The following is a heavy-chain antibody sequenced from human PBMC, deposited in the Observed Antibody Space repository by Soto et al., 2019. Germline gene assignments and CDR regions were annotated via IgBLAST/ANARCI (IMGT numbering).Heavy chain of an antibody. J-gene: IGHJ4*02. D-gene: IGHD3-3*01. CDR2: ISAGGGTT. CDR1: GFAFDING. Sequence: GGSLRLSCAASGFAFDINGMTWVRQVPGKGLEWVSAISAGGGTTYYADPVKGRFTISRDNSKNMLYLQMNSLRAEDTAVYYCAKVRRDFASLSELDYFDYWGQGTPVTVSS. CDR3: AKVRRDFASLSELDYFDY. V-gene: IGHV3-23*01.